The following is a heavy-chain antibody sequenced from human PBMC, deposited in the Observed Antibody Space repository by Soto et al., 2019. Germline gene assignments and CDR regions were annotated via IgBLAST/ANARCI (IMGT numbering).Heavy chain of an antibody. D-gene: IGHD2-15*01. CDR3: TTDLWRTDVVVGSTGYFNP. CDR1: GFTFSDAW. CDR2: IKSKSDGGTT. V-gene: IGHV3-15*01. J-gene: IGHJ5*02. Sequence: PGGSLRLSCAASGFTFSDAWMSWVRQAPGKGLDWVGRIKSKSDGGTTEYAAPVRGRFTISRDDSKNTLYLQMNSLKTEDTAVYYCTTDLWRTDVVVGSTGYFNPWGQGTPVTVSS.